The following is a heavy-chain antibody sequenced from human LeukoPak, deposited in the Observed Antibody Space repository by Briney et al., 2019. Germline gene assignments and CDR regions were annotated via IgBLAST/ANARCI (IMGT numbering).Heavy chain of an antibody. V-gene: IGHV3-21*01. CDR3: ARDSGSHRPNDAFDI. D-gene: IGHD1-26*01. Sequence: PGGSLRLSCAASGFTFSSYSMNWVRQAPGKGLEWVSSISSSSSYIYYADSVKGRFTISRDNAKNSLYLQMNSLRAEDTAVYYCARDSGSHRPNDAFDIWGQGTMVTVSS. J-gene: IGHJ3*02. CDR2: ISSSSSYI. CDR1: GFTFSSYS.